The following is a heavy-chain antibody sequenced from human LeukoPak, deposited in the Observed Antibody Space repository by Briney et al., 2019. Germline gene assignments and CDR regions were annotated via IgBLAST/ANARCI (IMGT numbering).Heavy chain of an antibody. CDR1: GFTFSSYG. V-gene: IGHV3-33*01. J-gene: IGHJ4*02. Sequence: GGSLRLSCAASGFTFSSYGMHWVRQAPGKGLEWVAVIWYDGSNKYYADSVKGRLTISRDNSKNTLYLQMNSLRAEDTAVYYCAREGGSYYNGYYFDYWGQGTLVTVSS. CDR3: AREGGSYYNGYYFDY. D-gene: IGHD1-26*01. CDR2: IWYDGSNK.